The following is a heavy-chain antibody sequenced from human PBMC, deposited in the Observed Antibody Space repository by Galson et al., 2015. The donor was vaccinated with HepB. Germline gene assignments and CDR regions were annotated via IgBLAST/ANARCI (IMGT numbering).Heavy chain of an antibody. CDR1: GFTFRSDS. CDR2: ISSSSSVI. V-gene: IGHV3-48*02. CDR3: AREETAAIGYYYGMDV. D-gene: IGHD2-2*02. J-gene: IGHJ6*02. Sequence: SLRLSCAAYGFTFRSDSMNWVRQAPGKGPEWVSYISSSSSVIYYADSVKGRFIISRDNANNSLYLQMNSLRDEDTAVYYCAREETAAIGYYYGMDVWGQGTTVTVSS.